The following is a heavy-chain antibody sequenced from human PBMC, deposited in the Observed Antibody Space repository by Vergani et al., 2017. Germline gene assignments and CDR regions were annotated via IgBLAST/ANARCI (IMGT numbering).Heavy chain of an antibody. V-gene: IGHV3-33*01. D-gene: IGHD6-6*01. Sequence: QVQLVESGGGVVQPGRSLRLSCAASGFTFSSYGMHWVRQAPGKGLEWVTVIWYDGSNKYYADSVKGRFTISRDNSKNTLYLQMNSLRAEDTAVYYCAREGNGREKQLGAFDIWGQGTMVTVSS. J-gene: IGHJ3*02. CDR2: IWYDGSNK. CDR3: AREGNGREKQLGAFDI. CDR1: GFTFSSYG.